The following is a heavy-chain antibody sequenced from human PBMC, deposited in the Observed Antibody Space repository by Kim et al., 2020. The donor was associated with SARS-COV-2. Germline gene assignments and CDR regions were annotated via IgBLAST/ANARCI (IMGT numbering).Heavy chain of an antibody. J-gene: IGHJ6*02. D-gene: IGHD6-13*01. Sequence: GGSLRLSCAASGFTFSSYSMNWVRQAPGKGLEWVSTISSSRSAIYYADSVKGRFTISRDNAKNLLYLQMNSLVAEDTAVYYCARHSSSWYLPSMDVWGQGTTVPASS. V-gene: IGHV3-21*01. CDR1: GFTFSSYS. CDR2: ISSSRSAI. CDR3: ARHSSSWYLPSMDV.